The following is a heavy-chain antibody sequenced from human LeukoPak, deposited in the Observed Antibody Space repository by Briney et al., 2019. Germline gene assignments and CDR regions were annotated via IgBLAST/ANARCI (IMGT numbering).Heavy chain of an antibody. Sequence: GGSLRLSCAASGFTFRDYYMSWIRQAPGKGPEWVSYISSSGSTIYYADSVKGRFTISRDNAKNSLYLQMNSLRAEDTAVYYCAREATMVQGVFYYYYYMDVRGKGTTVTVSS. D-gene: IGHD3-10*01. V-gene: IGHV3-11*01. CDR1: GFTFRDYY. J-gene: IGHJ6*03. CDR3: AREATMVQGVFYYYYYMDV. CDR2: ISSSGSTI.